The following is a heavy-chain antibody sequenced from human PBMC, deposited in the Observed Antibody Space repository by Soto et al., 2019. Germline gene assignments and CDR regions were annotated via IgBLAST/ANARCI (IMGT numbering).Heavy chain of an antibody. Sequence: SETLSLTCTVSGGSISSYYWSWIRQPPGKGLEWIGYIYYSGSTNYNPSLKSRVTISVDTSKNQFSLKLSSVTAADTAVYYCARVGGDFWSGYTNYYYYMDVWSKGTTVTVSS. V-gene: IGHV4-59*01. D-gene: IGHD3-3*01. CDR1: GGSISSYY. J-gene: IGHJ6*03. CDR3: ARVGGDFWSGYTNYYYYMDV. CDR2: IYYSGST.